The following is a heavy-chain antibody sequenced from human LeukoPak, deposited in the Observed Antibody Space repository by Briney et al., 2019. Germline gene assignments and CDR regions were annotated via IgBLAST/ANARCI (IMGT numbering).Heavy chain of an antibody. CDR1: GGSISGYY. J-gene: IGHJ4*02. D-gene: IGHD3-22*01. V-gene: IGHV4-59*08. CDR2: FYYSGST. Sequence: SETLSLTCTVSGGSISGYYYNWIRQPPGKGLEWIGYFYYSGSTNYNPSLKSRVTISVDTSKNQFSLKLSSVTAADTAVYYCARHVGRGYFALLYWGQGTLVTVSS. CDR3: ARHVGRGYFALLY.